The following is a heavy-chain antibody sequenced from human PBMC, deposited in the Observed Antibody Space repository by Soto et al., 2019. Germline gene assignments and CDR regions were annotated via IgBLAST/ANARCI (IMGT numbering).Heavy chain of an antibody. V-gene: IGHV3-21*06. J-gene: IGHJ4*02. CDR1: GFTFRNYN. CDR3: ARDIASPGGDYFDS. Sequence: EVQLVESGGGLVKAGGSLRLFCTASGFTFRNYNMNWVRQAPGKGLEWVSSISTGGAYMFYVDSVKGRLTISRDNAQNSLFLQIDSPRAEDTAVYYCARDIASPGGDYFDSWGQGTLVTVSS. D-gene: IGHD2-21*01. CDR2: ISTGGAYM.